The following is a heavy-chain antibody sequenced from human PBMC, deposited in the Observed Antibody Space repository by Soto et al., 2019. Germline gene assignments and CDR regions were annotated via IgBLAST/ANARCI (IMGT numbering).Heavy chain of an antibody. CDR1: GYTFTSYG. J-gene: IGHJ5*02. CDR2: ISAYNGNT. V-gene: IGHV1-18*01. D-gene: IGHD3-10*01. Sequence: ASVKVSCKASGYTFTSYGISWVRQAPGQGLEWMGWISAYNGNTNYAQKLQGRVTMTTDTSTSTAYMELRSLRSDDTAVYYCARVGAIAIMVRGVISRTPNWFHPWGKGTLVSV. CDR3: ARVGAIAIMVRGVISRTPNWFHP.